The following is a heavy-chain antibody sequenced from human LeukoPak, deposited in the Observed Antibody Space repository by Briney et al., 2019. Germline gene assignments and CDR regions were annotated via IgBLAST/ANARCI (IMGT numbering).Heavy chain of an antibody. CDR2: INHSGST. J-gene: IGHJ4*02. D-gene: IGHD3-3*01. Sequence: SETLSLTCTVSGGSISSSSYYWSWIRQPPGKGLEWIGEINHSGSTNYNPSLKSRVTISVDTSKNQFSLSLRSVTAADTAVYYCARDDGYYGDYWGQGTLVTVSS. CDR1: GGSISSSSYY. CDR3: ARDDGYYGDY. V-gene: IGHV4-39*07.